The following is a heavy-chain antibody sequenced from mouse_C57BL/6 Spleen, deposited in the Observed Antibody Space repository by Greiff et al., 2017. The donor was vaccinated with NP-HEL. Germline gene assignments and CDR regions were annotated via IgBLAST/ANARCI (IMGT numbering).Heavy chain of an antibody. V-gene: IGHV1-69*01. Sequence: VQLQQPGAELVMPGASVKLSCKASGYTFTSYWMHWVKQRPGQGLEWIGEIDPSDSYTNYNQKFKGKSTLTVDKSSSTAYMQLSSLTTEDSAVYYCARSETLSYFDYWGQGTTLTVSS. CDR2: IDPSDSYT. CDR1: GYTFTSYW. J-gene: IGHJ2*01. CDR3: ARSETLSYFDY.